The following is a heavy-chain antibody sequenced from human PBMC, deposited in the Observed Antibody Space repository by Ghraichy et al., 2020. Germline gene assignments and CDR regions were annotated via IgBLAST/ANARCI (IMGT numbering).Heavy chain of an antibody. V-gene: IGHV3-21*01. CDR1: GFIFSAYS. J-gene: IGHJ3*02. D-gene: IGHD2/OR15-2a*01. CDR2: ITSSSNYI. CDR3: ARFETSTNDDAFDI. Sequence: GGSLRLTCAASGFIFSAYSMNWVRQAPGEGLEWVSSITSSSNYIYYAGSVRGRFTISRDNAKNSLYLQMNSLRAEDTAVYYCARFETSTNDDAFDIWGQGTMVTVSS.